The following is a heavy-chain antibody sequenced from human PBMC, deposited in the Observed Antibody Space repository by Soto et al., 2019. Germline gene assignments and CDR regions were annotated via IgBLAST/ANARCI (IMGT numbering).Heavy chain of an antibody. J-gene: IGHJ6*03. Sequence: PGGSLRLSCAASGFTFDDYAMHWVRQAPGKGLEWVSGISWNSGSIGYADSVKGRFTISRDNAKNSLYLQMNSLRAEDTALYYCAKDMFRELELRLYYYYYMDVWGKGTTVTVSS. V-gene: IGHV3-9*01. D-gene: IGHD1-7*01. CDR1: GFTFDDYA. CDR2: ISWNSGSI. CDR3: AKDMFRELELRLYYYYYMDV.